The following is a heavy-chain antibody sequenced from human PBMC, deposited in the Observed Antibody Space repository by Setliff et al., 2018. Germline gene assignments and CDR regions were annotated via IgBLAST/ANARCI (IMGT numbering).Heavy chain of an antibody. J-gene: IGHJ4*02. CDR2: ISGSGDNT. Sequence: SGGSLRLSCAASGFTFSTYALSWVRQAPGKGLEWVSCISGSGDNTHYADSVKGRFTVSRDNSKNTLSLQMYSLRTEDTALYYCARERHLLSTVVIFGLFDFWGQGALVTVSS. CDR3: ARERHLLSTVVIFGLFDF. CDR1: GFTFSTYA. D-gene: IGHD3-3*01. V-gene: IGHV3-23*01.